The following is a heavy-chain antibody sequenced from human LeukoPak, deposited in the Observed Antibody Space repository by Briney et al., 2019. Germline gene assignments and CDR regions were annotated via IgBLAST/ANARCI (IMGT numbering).Heavy chain of an antibody. Sequence: SETLSLTCAVYGGSFSGYYWSWIRQPPGKGLEWIGEVNHSGSTNYNPSLKSRVTISVDTSKNQFSLKLSSVTAADTAVYYCARSFPNYYDSSGYYFVWGQGTLVTVSS. V-gene: IGHV4-34*01. J-gene: IGHJ4*02. CDR3: ARSFPNYYDSSGYYFV. CDR1: GGSFSGYY. CDR2: VNHSGST. D-gene: IGHD3-22*01.